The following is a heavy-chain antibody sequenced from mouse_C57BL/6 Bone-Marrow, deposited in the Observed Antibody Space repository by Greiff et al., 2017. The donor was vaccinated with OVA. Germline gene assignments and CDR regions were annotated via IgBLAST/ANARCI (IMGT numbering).Heavy chain of an antibody. CDR2: IYPGDGDT. V-gene: IGHV1-82*01. Sequence: LVESGPELVKPGASVKISCKASGYAFSSSWMNWVKQRPGKGLEWIGRIYPGDGDTNYNGKFKGKATLTADKSSSTAYMQLSSLTSEDSAVYFCAGSQGYFDYWGQGTTLTVSS. CDR1: GYAFSSSW. J-gene: IGHJ2*01. CDR3: AGSQGYFDY. D-gene: IGHD3-2*02.